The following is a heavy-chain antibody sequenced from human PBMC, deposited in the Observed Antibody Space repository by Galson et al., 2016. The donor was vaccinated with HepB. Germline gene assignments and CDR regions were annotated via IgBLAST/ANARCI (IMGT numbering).Heavy chain of an antibody. CDR2: INPSAGTT. D-gene: IGHD3-9*01. CDR3: AVLYFDWSSNFDS. V-gene: IGHV1-46*01. CDR1: GYTFTTYY. Sequence: SVKVSCKAAGYTFTTYYIHWVRQAPGQGLEWMGMINPSAGTTTYAQKFQGRVTVTRDKSTSTVSMSLSSLRSEDTAVYYCAVLYFDWSSNFDSWGQGTLVTVSS. J-gene: IGHJ4*02.